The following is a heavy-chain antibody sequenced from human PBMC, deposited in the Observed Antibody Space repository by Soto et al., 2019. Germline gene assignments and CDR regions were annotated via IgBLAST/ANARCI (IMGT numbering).Heavy chain of an antibody. V-gene: IGHV3-23*01. D-gene: IGHD3-16*02. CDR3: AKEAHQIVYDYGWGSYLTDF. J-gene: IGHJ4*02. Sequence: PGGSLRLSCAASGFTFSSYAMSWVRQAPGKGLEWVSAISGSGGSTYYADSVKGRFTISRDNSKNTLYLQMNSLRAEDTAVYYCAKEAHQIVYDYGWGSYLTDFWAQRTLDTVSS. CDR2: ISGSGGST. CDR1: GFTFSSYA.